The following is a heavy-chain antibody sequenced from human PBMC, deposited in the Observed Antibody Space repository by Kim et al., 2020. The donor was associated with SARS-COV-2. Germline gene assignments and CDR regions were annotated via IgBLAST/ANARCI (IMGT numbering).Heavy chain of an antibody. CDR1: GGSISSSNYY. CDR2: IYYSGST. J-gene: IGHJ5*02. Sequence: SETLSLTCTVSGGSISSSNYYWGWIRQPPGKGLEWIGSIYYSGSTYYNPSLKSRVTVFVDTSKNQFSLKLSSVTAADTAVYYCARTYYYGSGTYPPTVVARWGQGTLVTVSS. V-gene: IGHV4-39*01. D-gene: IGHD3-10*01. CDR3: ARTYYYGSGTYPPTVVAR.